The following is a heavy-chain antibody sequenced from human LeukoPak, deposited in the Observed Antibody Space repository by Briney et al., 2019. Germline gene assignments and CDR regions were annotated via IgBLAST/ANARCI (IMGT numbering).Heavy chain of an antibody. J-gene: IGHJ4*02. CDR2: IWYDGSNK. CDR3: ARDRGWPAVHFDL. V-gene: IGHV3-33*01. CDR1: GFTFRNYG. D-gene: IGHD2-15*01. Sequence: GGSLRLSCAASGFTFRNYGMHWVRQAPGKGLEWVAVIWYDGSNKYYVDSVKGRFTVSRDNSKNMLYLQMNSLEAEDTALYYCARDRGWPAVHFDLWGQGTLVTVSS.